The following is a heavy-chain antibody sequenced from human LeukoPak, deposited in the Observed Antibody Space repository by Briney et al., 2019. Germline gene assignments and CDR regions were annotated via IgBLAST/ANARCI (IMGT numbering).Heavy chain of an antibody. CDR3: ARGGTTVTTYYYFDY. D-gene: IGHD4-17*01. J-gene: IGHJ4*02. Sequence: GESLRLSCAASGFTFSSYWMSWVRQAPGKGLEWVANIKQDGSEKYYVDSVKGRFTISRDNAKNSLYLQMNSLRAEDTAVYYCARGGTTVTTYYYFDYWGQGTLVTVSS. V-gene: IGHV3-7*03. CDR1: GFTFSSYW. CDR2: IKQDGSEK.